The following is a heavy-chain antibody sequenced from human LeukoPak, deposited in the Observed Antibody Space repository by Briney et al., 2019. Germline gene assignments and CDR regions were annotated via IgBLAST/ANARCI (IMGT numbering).Heavy chain of an antibody. CDR2: INHSGST. D-gene: IGHD1-26*01. Sequence: PSETLSLTCAVYGGSFSGYYWSWIRQTPGKGLEWIGEINHSGSTKYNPSLKSRLTISVDTSKNQFSLKLSSVTAADTAVYYCARDRRWDYYFDYWGQGTLVTVSS. CDR3: ARDRRWDYYFDY. CDR1: GGSFSGYY. J-gene: IGHJ4*02. V-gene: IGHV4-34*01.